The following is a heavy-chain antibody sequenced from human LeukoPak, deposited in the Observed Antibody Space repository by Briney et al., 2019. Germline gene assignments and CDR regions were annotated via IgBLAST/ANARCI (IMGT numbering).Heavy chain of an antibody. V-gene: IGHV3-48*01. J-gene: IGHJ4*02. CDR2: ISSDTSTI. D-gene: IGHD4-17*01. Sequence: GGSLRLSCAASGFTFSRYSMNWVRQAPGKGLEWVSYISSDTSTIYYADSVEGRFTISKDNAYNSLYLQMNSLRAEDTAVYYCARDARDYVHDYWGQGTLVTVSS. CDR1: GFTFSRYS. CDR3: ARDARDYVHDY.